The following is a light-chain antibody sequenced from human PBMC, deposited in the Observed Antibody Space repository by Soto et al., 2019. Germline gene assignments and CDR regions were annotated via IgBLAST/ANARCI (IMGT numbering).Light chain of an antibody. Sequence: IQMTQSPSSLSASVGDKVTITCRASQTISTYLNWYQHKSGTAPKLLIYAASSLQSGVPSRFSGSGSGTDFTLTISSLQPEDFGRYYCQQSYSARLTFGGGTKVETK. CDR2: AAS. CDR1: QTISTY. V-gene: IGKV1-39*01. CDR3: QQSYSARLT. J-gene: IGKJ4*01.